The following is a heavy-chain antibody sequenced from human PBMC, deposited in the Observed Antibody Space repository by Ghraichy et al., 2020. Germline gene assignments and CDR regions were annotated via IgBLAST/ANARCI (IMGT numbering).Heavy chain of an antibody. Sequence: GGSLRLSCAASGLTFSSYWMHWVRQAPGKGLEWVSHIKTDGSTTNYADSVRGRFTISRDNAKNTLYLQMNSLRADDTAVYYCSTSPRADRGNYWGQGTRVTVSP. CDR3: STSPRADRGNY. J-gene: IGHJ4*02. CDR1: GLTFSSYW. D-gene: IGHD3-10*01. V-gene: IGHV3-74*01. CDR2: IKTDGSTT.